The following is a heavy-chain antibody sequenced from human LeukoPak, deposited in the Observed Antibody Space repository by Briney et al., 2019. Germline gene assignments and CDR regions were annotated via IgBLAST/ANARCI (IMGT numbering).Heavy chain of an antibody. CDR3: AKAVSSSSYLFDY. CDR1: GFTFSSYW. D-gene: IGHD6-6*01. Sequence: GGSLRLSCAASGFTFSSYWMHWVRQAPGKGLVWVSRINSDGNSIDYADSVKGRFTISRDNAKNSLYLQMNSLRAEDTALYYCAKAVSSSSYLFDYWGQGTLVTVSS. V-gene: IGHV3-74*01. CDR2: INSDGNSI. J-gene: IGHJ4*02.